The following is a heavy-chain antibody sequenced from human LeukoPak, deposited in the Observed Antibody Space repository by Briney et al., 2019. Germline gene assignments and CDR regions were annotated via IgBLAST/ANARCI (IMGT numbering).Heavy chain of an antibody. CDR2: ISPHNGYT. V-gene: IGHV1-18*01. J-gene: IGHJ4*02. D-gene: IGHD3-10*01. CDR1: GYTFTSYG. Sequence: GASVKVSCKASGYTFTSYGITWVRQAPGQGLEWMGWISPHNGYTNYVQNLQGRVTMTTDTSTSTVYMEVRSLRSDDTAVYYCARGAVRGFKNDYWSQGTLVTVSS. CDR3: ARGAVRGFKNDY.